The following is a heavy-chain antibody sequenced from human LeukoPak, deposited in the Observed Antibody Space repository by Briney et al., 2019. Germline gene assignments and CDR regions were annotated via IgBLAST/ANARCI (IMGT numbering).Heavy chain of an antibody. Sequence: GASVKVSCKASGGTFSSYAISWVRQAPGQGLEWMGGIIPIFGTANYAQKFQGRVTITADESTSTAYMELSSLRSEDTAVYYCARDGSFGIKLGSYFDYWGQGTLVTVSS. CDR2: IIPIFGTA. D-gene: IGHD3-16*01. CDR1: GGTFSSYA. CDR3: ARDGSFGIKLGSYFDY. J-gene: IGHJ4*02. V-gene: IGHV1-69*13.